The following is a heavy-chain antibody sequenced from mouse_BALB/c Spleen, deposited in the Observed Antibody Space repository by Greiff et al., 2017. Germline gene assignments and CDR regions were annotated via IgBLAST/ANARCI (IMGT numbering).Heavy chain of an antibody. D-gene: IGHD2-4*01. CDR2: IWGDGST. CDR1: GFSFTGYG. V-gene: IGHV2-6-7*01. CDR3: ARDDYGEGYAMDY. J-gene: IGHJ4*01. Sequence: VMLVESGPGLVAPSQSLSITCTVSGFSFTGYGVNWVRQPPGKGLEWLGMIWGDGSTDYNSSLKSRLSISKDNSKSQVFLKMNSLQTDDTARYYCARDDYGEGYAMDYWGQGTSVTVSS.